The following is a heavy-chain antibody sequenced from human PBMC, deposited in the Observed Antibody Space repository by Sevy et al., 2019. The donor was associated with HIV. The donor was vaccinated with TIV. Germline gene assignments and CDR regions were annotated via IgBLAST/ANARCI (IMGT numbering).Heavy chain of an antibody. Sequence: GGSLRLSCAASGFNFSPYALHWVRQVPGKGLEWEATISSDGSKRYYTDSVKGRFSISRDNSKNTLYLQMNNLTPEDTAVFYCAKEGYYYDSRSSDWFDPWGQGALVTVSS. D-gene: IGHD3-22*01. CDR1: GFNFSPYA. CDR2: ISSDGSKR. J-gene: IGHJ5*02. V-gene: IGHV3-30*18. CDR3: AKEGYYYDSRSSDWFDP.